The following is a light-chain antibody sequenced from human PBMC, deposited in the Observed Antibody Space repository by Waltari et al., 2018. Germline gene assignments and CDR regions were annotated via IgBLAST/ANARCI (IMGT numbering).Light chain of an antibody. Sequence: QLVLTQSPSASASLGASVKLTCTLSGGHSSNVIAWHQQQPEKGPRYLMKVNSDGSHRKGDEIPDRFSGSSSGAERYLTISSVQSEDEADYYCQTGGHGTWVFGGGTKLTVL. J-gene: IGLJ3*02. V-gene: IGLV4-69*01. CDR2: VNSDGSH. CDR1: GGHSSNV. CDR3: QTGGHGTWV.